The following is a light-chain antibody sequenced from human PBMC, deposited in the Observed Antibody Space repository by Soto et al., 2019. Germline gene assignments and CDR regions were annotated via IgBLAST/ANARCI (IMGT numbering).Light chain of an antibody. CDR2: GNS. CDR3: QSYDSSLSGVV. J-gene: IGLJ2*01. CDR1: SSNIGAGYD. Sequence: QSVLTQPPSVSGAPGQRVTISCTGSSSNIGAGYDVHWYQQLPGTAPKLLIYGNSNRPSGVPDRFSGSKSGTSASLAITGLQAEDEADYYCQSYDSSLSGVVFGGGPKVTVL. V-gene: IGLV1-40*01.